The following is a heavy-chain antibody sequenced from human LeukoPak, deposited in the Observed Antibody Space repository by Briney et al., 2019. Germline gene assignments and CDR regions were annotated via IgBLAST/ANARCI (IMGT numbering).Heavy chain of an antibody. J-gene: IGHJ3*02. CDR3: ARMYYYDSSGYYYGVEAFDI. CDR1: GGSISSYY. V-gene: IGHV4-59*01. Sequence: PSETLSLTCTVSGGSISSYYWSWIRQPPGKGXXXXXXXXXXXXTNYNPSXXXRVTISVDTSKNQFSLKLSSVTAADTAVYYCARMYYYDSSGYYYGVEAFDIWGQGTMVTVSS. CDR2: XXXXXXT. D-gene: IGHD3-22*01.